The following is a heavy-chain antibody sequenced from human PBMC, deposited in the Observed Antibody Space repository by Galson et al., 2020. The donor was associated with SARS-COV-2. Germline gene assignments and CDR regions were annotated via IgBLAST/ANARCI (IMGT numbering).Heavy chain of an antibody. J-gene: IGHJ2*01. CDR2: ISDSGTTV. V-gene: IGHV3-11*01. Sequence: GGSLRLSCAASGFTFPDYYMYWIRQSPGKGLEWVSSISDSGTTVYHADPVKGRFTISRDNTRNSLYLQMNSLKAEDTAIYFCARGAYYDFWSGRGDFDLWGRGTLVTVSS. CDR1: GFTFPDYY. CDR3: ARGAYYDFWSGRGDFDL. D-gene: IGHD3-3*01.